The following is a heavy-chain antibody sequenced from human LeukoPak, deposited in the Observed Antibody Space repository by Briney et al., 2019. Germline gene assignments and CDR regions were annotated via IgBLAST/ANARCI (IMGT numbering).Heavy chain of an antibody. Sequence: SETLSLTCAVYGGSFSGYYWSWIRQPPGKGLEWIGEINHSGSTNYNPSLKSRVTISVDTSKNQFSLKLSSVSAADTAVYYCARAPLPDYWGQGTLVTVSS. CDR3: ARAPLPDY. V-gene: IGHV4-34*01. CDR2: INHSGST. CDR1: GGSFSGYY. J-gene: IGHJ4*02.